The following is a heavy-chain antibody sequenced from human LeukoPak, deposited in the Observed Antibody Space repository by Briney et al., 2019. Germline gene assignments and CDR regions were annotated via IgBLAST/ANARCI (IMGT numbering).Heavy chain of an antibody. Sequence: GGSLRLSCAASGFTFSSHSMNWVRQAPGKGLEWVSYISSSSSARYYADSVKGRFAISRDDARNSLYLQMNSLRAEDTAVYYCARMSGSRLPGYWGQGALVTVSS. CDR1: GFTFSSHS. CDR3: ARMSGSRLPGY. CDR2: ISSSSSAR. J-gene: IGHJ4*02. V-gene: IGHV3-48*01. D-gene: IGHD3-3*01.